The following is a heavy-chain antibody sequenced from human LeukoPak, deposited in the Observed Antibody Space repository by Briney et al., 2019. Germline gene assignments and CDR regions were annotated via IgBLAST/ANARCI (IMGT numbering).Heavy chain of an antibody. J-gene: IGHJ4*02. V-gene: IGHV1-69*05. CDR1: GGTFSSYA. CDR2: ISAYNGNT. D-gene: IGHD6-6*01. Sequence: GASVKVSCKASGGTFSSYAISWVRQAPGQGPEWMGWISAYNGNTNYAQKFQGRVTITTDESTSTAYMELSSLRSEDTAVYYCARVGLYSSSPLDYWGQGTLVTVSS. CDR3: ARVGLYSSSPLDY.